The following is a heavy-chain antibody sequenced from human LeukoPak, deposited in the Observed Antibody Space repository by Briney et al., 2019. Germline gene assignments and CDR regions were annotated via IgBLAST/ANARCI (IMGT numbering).Heavy chain of an antibody. CDR1: GFTFSNYG. V-gene: IGHV3-23*01. CDR2: ISGSGGST. CDR3: AKSETAVTTDFQH. Sequence: QSGGSLRLSCAASGFTFSNYGIHWVRQAPGKGLEWVSAISGSGGSTYYADSVKGRFTISRDNSKNTLYLQMNSLRAEDTAVYYCAKSETAVTTDFQHWGQGTLVTVSS. D-gene: IGHD4-11*01. J-gene: IGHJ1*01.